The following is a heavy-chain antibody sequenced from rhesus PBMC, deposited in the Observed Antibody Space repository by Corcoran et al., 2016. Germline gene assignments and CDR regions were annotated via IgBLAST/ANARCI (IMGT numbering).Heavy chain of an antibody. CDR2: FDPEDGEA. J-gene: IGHJ4*01. V-gene: IGHV1-111*02. Sequence: EVQLVQSGAEVKKPGASVKISCKASGYTFTDYYLHPARQAPGKGLEWMGRFDPEDGEAIHAQKFQDRVTNTADTSTDTAYMELSSRRSEDTAVDYCATMVYCTGSGCGYWGQGVLVTVSS. D-gene: IGHD2-21*01. CDR1: GYTFTDYY. CDR3: ATMVYCTGSGCGY.